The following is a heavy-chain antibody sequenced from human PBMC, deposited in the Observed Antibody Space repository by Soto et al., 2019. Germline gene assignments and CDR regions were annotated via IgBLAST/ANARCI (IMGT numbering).Heavy chain of an antibody. CDR2: IDPSDSYT. CDR1: GYSFASYW. CDR3: ARLRFLDYYSMDV. J-gene: IGHJ6*02. D-gene: IGHD3-3*01. V-gene: IGHV5-10-1*01. Sequence: GESLKISCKGSGYSFASYWINWVRQMPGKGLGWMGRIDPSDSYTNYSPSFQGHVTISVDKSISTAYLQWSSLKASDTAMYYCARLRFLDYYSMDVWGQGTTVTVSS.